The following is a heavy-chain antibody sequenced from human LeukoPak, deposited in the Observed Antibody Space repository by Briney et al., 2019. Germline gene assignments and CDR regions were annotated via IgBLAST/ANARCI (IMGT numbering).Heavy chain of an antibody. CDR3: AAMATTDY. CDR2: ISSSSSYI. CDR1: GFTFSSYS. J-gene: IGHJ4*02. V-gene: IGHV3-21*01. Sequence: GGSLRLSCAASGFTFSSYSMTWVRQAPGKGLEWVSSISSSSSYIYFADSVKGRFTISRDNAKNSLYLQMNSLRAEDTAVYYCAAMATTDYWGQGTLVTVSS. D-gene: IGHD5-24*01.